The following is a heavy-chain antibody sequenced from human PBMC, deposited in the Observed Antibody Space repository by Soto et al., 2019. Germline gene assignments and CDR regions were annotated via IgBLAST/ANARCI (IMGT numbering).Heavy chain of an antibody. CDR1: GYTFTSYY. D-gene: IGHD3-10*01. CDR2: INPSGGST. J-gene: IGHJ4*02. V-gene: IGHV1-46*01. CDR3: ARVGGMVRGGEYFDY. Sequence: QVQLVQSGAEVKKPGASVKVSCKASGYTFTSYYMHWVRQAPGQGLEWMGIINPSGGSTSYAQKFQGRVTMTRDTSTSTVYMELSSLRSEDTAVYYCARVGGMVRGGEYFDYWGQGTLVTVSS.